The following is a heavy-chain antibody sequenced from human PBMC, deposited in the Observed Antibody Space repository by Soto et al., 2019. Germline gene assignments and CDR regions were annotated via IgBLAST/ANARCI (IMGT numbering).Heavy chain of an antibody. CDR3: ARGLDCSSTTCPGRFDP. Sequence: EVQLVESGGGLVKPGGSLRLSCAASGFTFSTYSMNWVRQAPGKGLEWVSSISSTSSYMYYADSVKGRFTISRDNAKISLYLQMNSLRAEDTAVYYCARGLDCSSTTCPGRFDPWGQGTLVTVSS. V-gene: IGHV3-21*01. J-gene: IGHJ5*02. D-gene: IGHD2-2*01. CDR2: ISSTSSYM. CDR1: GFTFSTYS.